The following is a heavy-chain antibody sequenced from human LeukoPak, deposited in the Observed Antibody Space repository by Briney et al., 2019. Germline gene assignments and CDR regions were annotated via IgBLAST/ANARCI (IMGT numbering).Heavy chain of an antibody. CDR1: GFTFSSYA. J-gene: IGHJ4*02. V-gene: IGHV3-30-3*01. CDR3: AKDRGQLVGPFDY. CDR2: ISYDGSNK. Sequence: PGGSLRLSCAASGFTFSSYAMHWVRQAPGKGLEWVAVISYDGSNKYYADSVKGRFTISRDNSKNTLYLQMNSLRAEDTAVYYCAKDRGQLVGPFDYWGQGTLVTVSS. D-gene: IGHD6-6*01.